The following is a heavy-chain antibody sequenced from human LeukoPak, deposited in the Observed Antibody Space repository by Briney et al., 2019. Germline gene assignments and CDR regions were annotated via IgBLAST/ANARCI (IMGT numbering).Heavy chain of an antibody. J-gene: IGHJ4*02. CDR3: ARGITIFGVVTRPDY. CDR2: IWYDGSNK. V-gene: IGHV3-33*01. Sequence: GRSLRLSCAASGFTFSSYGMHWVRQAPGKGLEWVAVIWYDGSNKYYADPVKGRFTISRDNSKNTLYLQMNSLRAEDTAVYSCARGITIFGVVTRPDYWGQGTLVTVSS. CDR1: GFTFSSYG. D-gene: IGHD3-3*01.